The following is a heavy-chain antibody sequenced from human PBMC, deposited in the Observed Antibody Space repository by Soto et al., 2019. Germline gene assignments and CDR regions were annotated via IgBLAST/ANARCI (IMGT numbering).Heavy chain of an antibody. D-gene: IGHD2-2*01. CDR1: GFSLSTSGVG. Sequence: SGPTLVNPTQTLTLTCTFSGFSLSTSGVGVGWIRQPPGKALEWLALIYWDDDKRYSPSLKSRLTITKDTSKNQVVLTMTNMDPVDKATYYCAQSPHPYCSSNSCYLLPWFDPWGQGDLVTVSS. J-gene: IGHJ5*02. V-gene: IGHV2-5*02. CDR3: AQSPHPYCSSNSCYLLPWFDP. CDR2: IYWDDDK.